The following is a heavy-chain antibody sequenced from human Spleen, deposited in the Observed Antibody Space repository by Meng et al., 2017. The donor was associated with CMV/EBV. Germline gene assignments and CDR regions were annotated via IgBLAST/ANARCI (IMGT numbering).Heavy chain of an antibody. CDR3: ARGKRGGGYGSFDY. J-gene: IGHJ4*02. CDR2: INPNTDDT. D-gene: IGHD5-12*01. V-gene: IGHV1-2*02. CDR1: GYTFNAFY. Sequence: ASVKVSCKASGYTFNAFYMHWVRQAPGQGLEWMGWINPNTDDTDYPQKFQGRVTVTRDTSMSTVYMELSGLRPDDRAVYYCARGKRGGGYGSFDYWGQGTPVTVSS.